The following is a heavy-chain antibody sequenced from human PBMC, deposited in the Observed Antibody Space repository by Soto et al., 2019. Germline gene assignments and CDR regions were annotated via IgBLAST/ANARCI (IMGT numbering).Heavy chain of an antibody. J-gene: IGHJ4*02. V-gene: IGHV1-69*06. CDR2: IIPFFGTP. Sequence: QVLLVQSGAEVKKPGSSVKVSCKLSGATFSSYAMSWVRQAPGQGLGWIGGIIPFFGTPNYAQKFQGSVTITADTSTATSYMELSSLRSDDSAVYYCARDKGAYYSHLVYWGQGTLVTVSS. CDR1: GATFSSYA. CDR3: ARDKGAYYSHLVY. D-gene: IGHD3-22*01.